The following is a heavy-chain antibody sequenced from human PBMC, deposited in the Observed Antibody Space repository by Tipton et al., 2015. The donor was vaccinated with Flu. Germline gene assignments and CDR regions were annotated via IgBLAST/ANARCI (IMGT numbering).Heavy chain of an antibody. CDR1: GGSIGSGGDY. Sequence: TLSLTCTVSGGSIGSGGDYWSWIRQHPGKGLEWIGSIYYSGSTYYNPSLESQLSISVDTSKNQFSLKLISMTAADAAVYYCARDQGFGGGLTYDYYAMDVWGQGTTVTVSS. CDR2: IYYSGST. V-gene: IGHV4-31*01. J-gene: IGHJ6*02. D-gene: IGHD3-10*01. CDR3: ARDQGFGGGLTYDYYAMDV.